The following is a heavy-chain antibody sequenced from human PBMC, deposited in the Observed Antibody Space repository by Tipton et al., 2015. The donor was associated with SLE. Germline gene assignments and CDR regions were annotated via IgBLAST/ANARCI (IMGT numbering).Heavy chain of an antibody. CDR3: VEYPISPVPFRH. CDR2: IYSSGTT. D-gene: IGHD6-6*01. V-gene: IGHV4-34*10. Sequence: GLVKPSETLSLTCAVYGGSFSDYYWSWIRQPPGKGLEWIGGIYSSGTTYYNPSLKSRVSMSLDMSKNQFSLRLNSVTAADTAMYFCVEYPISPVPFRHWGQGTLVTMSS. J-gene: IGHJ1*01. CDR1: GGSFSDYY.